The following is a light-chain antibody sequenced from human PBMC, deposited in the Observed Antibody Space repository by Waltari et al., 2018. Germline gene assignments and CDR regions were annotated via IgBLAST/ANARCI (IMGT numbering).Light chain of an antibody. J-gene: IGLJ3*02. V-gene: IGLV2-8*01. CDR2: DVN. CDR1: SNDIGSTNH. CDR3: NSYSCDTKWV. Sequence: QSALTQTPSASGSPGQSVTFSCTGTSNDIGSTNHVSWYQHRPGAAPKLIISDVNKRDSAVPDRFSGSTSGSTASLTISGLQAEDEAIYYCNSYSCDTKWVFGGGNKVT.